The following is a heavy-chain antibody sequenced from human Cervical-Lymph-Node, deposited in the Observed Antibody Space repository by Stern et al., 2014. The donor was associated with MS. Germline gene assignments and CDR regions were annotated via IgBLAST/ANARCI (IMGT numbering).Heavy chain of an antibody. V-gene: IGHV1-69*08. CDR2: ITPPPGTV. D-gene: IGHD3-10*01. CDR3: ASGKYSFGSGPES. Sequence: QVQLVESGAELKKPGSSVKVSCKASGGFFSTHTISWVRHAPGQGLARLGNITPPPGTVHRLQDLGDRLTLNPDQSTTTVFLQVRSLTTAGTAVYFCASGKYSFGSGPESWGQGTLVIVSS. CDR1: GGFFSTHT. J-gene: IGHJ4*02.